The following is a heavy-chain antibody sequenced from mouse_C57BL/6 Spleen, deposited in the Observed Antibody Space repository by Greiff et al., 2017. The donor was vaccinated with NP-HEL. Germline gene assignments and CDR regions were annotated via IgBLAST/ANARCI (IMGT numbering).Heavy chain of an antibody. CDR2: ILPGSGST. CDR1: GYTFTGYW. J-gene: IGHJ1*03. D-gene: IGHD1-1*01. V-gene: IGHV1-9*01. CDR3: ARRGVSSYGSSPYWYFDV. Sequence: QVQLQQSGAELMKPGASVKLSCKATGYTFTGYWIEWVKQRPGHGLEWIGEILPGSGSTNYNEKFKGKATFTADTSSNTAYMQLSSLTTEDSAIYYCARRGVSSYGSSPYWYFDVWGTGTTVTVSS.